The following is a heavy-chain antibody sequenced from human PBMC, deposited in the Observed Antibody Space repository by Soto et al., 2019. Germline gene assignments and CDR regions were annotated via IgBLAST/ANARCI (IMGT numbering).Heavy chain of an antibody. V-gene: IGHV3-48*01. J-gene: IGHJ4*02. D-gene: IGHD2-15*01. CDR1: GCTFSSYS. CDR3: AREMAALNYFDY. Sequence: GGSLRLSCAASGCTFSSYSMNWVRQAPGKGLEWVSYISSSSSTIYYADSVKGRFTISRDNAKNSLYLQMNSLRAEDTAVYYCAREMAALNYFDYWGQGTLVTSPQ. CDR2: ISSSSSTI.